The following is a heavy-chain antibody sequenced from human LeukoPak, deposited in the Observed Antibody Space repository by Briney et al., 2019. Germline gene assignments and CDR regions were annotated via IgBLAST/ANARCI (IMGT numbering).Heavy chain of an antibody. CDR2: ISGSGGST. CDR3: AKAVGFWDFDL. V-gene: IGHV3-23*01. D-gene: IGHD1-26*01. CDR1: GFSFSDHY. J-gene: IGHJ2*01. Sequence: LPGGSLRLSCAASGFSFSDHYMDWVRQAPGKGLEWVSAISGSGGSTYYADSVKGRFTMSRDNSKNTLYLQMNSLRAEDTAVYYCAKAVGFWDFDLWGRGTLVTVSS.